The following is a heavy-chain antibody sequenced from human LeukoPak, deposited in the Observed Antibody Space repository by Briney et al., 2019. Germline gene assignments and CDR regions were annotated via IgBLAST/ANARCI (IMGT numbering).Heavy chain of an antibody. D-gene: IGHD2-2*02. CDR2: ISSSGSTI. CDR3: ARVSAVPAAIMPNYMDV. CDR1: GFTFSDYY. J-gene: IGHJ6*03. V-gene: IGHV3-11*01. Sequence: GGSLRPSCAASGFTFSDYYMSWIRQAPGKGLEWVSYISSSGSTIYYADSVKGRFTISRDNAKNSLYLQMNSLRAEDTAVYYCARVSAVPAAIMPNYMDVWGKGTTVTVSS.